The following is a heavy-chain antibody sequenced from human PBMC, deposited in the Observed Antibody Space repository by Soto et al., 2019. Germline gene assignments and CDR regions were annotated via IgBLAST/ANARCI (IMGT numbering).Heavy chain of an antibody. CDR2: INAGNGNT. Sequence: ASVKVSCKASWNTFTNYAMRLGRQAPGQRLEWMGWINAGNGNTKYSQKFQGRVTITRDTSASTVYMELSSLRSEDTAVYYCARDQESWFDPWGQGTLVTVSS. CDR3: ARDQESWFDP. CDR1: WNTFTNYA. J-gene: IGHJ5*02. V-gene: IGHV1-3*01.